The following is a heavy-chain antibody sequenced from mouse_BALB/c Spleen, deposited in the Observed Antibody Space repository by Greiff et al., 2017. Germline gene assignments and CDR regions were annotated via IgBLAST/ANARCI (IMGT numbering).Heavy chain of an antibody. D-gene: IGHD1-2*01. Sequence: DVKLVESGGGLVQPGGSRKLSCAASGFTFSSFGMHWVRQAPEKGLEWVAYISSGSSTIYYADTVKGRFTISRDNPKNTLFLQMTSLRSEDTAMYYCARSHYYGYDYAMDYWGQGTSVTVSS. CDR1: GFTFSSFG. CDR3: ARSHYYGYDYAMDY. CDR2: ISSGSSTI. V-gene: IGHV5-17*02. J-gene: IGHJ4*01.